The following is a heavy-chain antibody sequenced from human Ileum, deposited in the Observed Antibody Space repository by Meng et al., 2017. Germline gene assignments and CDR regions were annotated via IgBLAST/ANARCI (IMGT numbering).Heavy chain of an antibody. D-gene: IGHD4-23*01. Sequence: QVQLQESGPGLGRPSGTRSLTCAVSSGSISSNTYWSWVRQPPGKGLEWIGQISHSGSAYYNPSLKSRVTMSVDKSKSQFSLMLTSVTAADTAIYYCARHGGYSQDFWGQGTLVTVSS. CDR1: SGSISSNTY. CDR3: ARHGGYSQDF. CDR2: ISHSGSA. J-gene: IGHJ4*02. V-gene: IGHV4-4*02.